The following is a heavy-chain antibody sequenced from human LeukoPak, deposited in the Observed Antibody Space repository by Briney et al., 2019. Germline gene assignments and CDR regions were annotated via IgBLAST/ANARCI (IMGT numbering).Heavy chain of an antibody. CDR3: AKERPTTTAFDY. V-gene: IGHV3-74*01. Sequence: GGSLRLSCAASGFTFSSYWMHWVRQAPGKGLVWVSRINSDGSSTSYVDSVKGRFTISRDNSKNTLYFQMNSLRVEDTAVYYCAKERPTTTAFDYWGQGTLVTVS. CDR2: INSDGSST. CDR1: GFTFSSYW. J-gene: IGHJ4*02. D-gene: IGHD1-1*01.